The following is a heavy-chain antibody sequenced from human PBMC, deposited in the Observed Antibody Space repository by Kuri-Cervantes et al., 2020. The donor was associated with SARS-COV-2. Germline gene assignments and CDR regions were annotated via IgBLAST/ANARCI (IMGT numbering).Heavy chain of an antibody. Sequence: GESLKISCAASGFTLRSYSMNWVRQAPGKGLEWVSSISSSSSYIYYADSVKGRFTTSRDNAKNSLYLQMNSLRAEDTAVYYCARGVGYGDYTFDYWGQGTLVTVSS. CDR3: ARGVGYGDYTFDY. D-gene: IGHD4-17*01. J-gene: IGHJ4*02. CDR1: GFTLRSYS. CDR2: ISSSSSYI. V-gene: IGHV3-21*01.